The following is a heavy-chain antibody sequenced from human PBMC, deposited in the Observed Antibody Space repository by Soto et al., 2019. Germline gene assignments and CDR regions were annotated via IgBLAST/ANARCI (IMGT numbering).Heavy chain of an antibody. D-gene: IGHD2-2*01. J-gene: IGHJ6*03. Sequence: SETLSLTCAVYGGSFSGYYWSWIRQPPGKGLEWIGEINHSGSTNYNPSLKSRVTISVDTSKNQFSLKLSSVTAADTAVYYCARGNIYCSSTSCYKKYYYYYYYMDVWGKGTTVTAP. CDR3: ARGNIYCSSTSCYKKYYYYYYYMDV. V-gene: IGHV4-34*01. CDR1: GGSFSGYY. CDR2: INHSGST.